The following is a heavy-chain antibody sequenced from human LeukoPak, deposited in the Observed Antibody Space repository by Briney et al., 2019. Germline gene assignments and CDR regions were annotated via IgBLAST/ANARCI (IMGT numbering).Heavy chain of an antibody. Sequence: GASVKVSCKASGYTFTSYDINWVRQATGQGLEWMGWMDPNSGNTGYVQKFQGRVAITRNTSISTAYMELSSLRSEDTAVYYCARGRGNSGYDPFDYWGQGTLVTVSS. CDR1: GYTFTSYD. V-gene: IGHV1-8*03. D-gene: IGHD5-12*01. CDR2: MDPNSGNT. CDR3: ARGRGNSGYDPFDY. J-gene: IGHJ4*02.